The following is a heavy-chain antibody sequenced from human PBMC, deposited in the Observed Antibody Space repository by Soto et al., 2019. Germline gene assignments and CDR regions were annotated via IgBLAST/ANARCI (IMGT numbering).Heavy chain of an antibody. CDR2: ARNKANSYTT. J-gene: IGHJ4*02. V-gene: IGHV3-72*01. Sequence: LRLSCAASGFIFSDHYMDWVRQAPGKGLEWVARARNKANSYTTEYAASVKGRFTISRDASKNSLYLQMNSLKTEDTAVYYCVNALAYIGFDFGAQRTLVTVSS. CDR1: GFIFSDHY. D-gene: IGHD4-4*01. CDR3: VNALAYIGFDF.